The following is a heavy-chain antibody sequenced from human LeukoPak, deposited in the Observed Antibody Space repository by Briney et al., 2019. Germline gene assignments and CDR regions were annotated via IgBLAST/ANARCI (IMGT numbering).Heavy chain of an antibody. D-gene: IGHD2-15*01. V-gene: IGHV4-39*01. CDR2: IYYAGST. J-gene: IGHJ4*02. Sequence: SETLSLTCTVSGGSISISYYYWGWIRQPPGEGPEWIGNIYYAGSTYDNPSLKSRITMSVDTSKNQFSLRLSSVTAADTAVYYCASLYCSGGSCYPRYWGQGTLVAVSS. CDR1: GGSISISYYY. CDR3: ASLYCSGGSCYPRY.